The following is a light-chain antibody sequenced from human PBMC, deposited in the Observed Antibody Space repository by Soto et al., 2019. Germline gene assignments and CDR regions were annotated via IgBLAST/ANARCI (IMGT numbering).Light chain of an antibody. CDR3: SSYTSSSTPCV. CDR2: EVS. V-gene: IGLV2-14*01. J-gene: IGLJ1*01. CDR1: SSDVGGYNY. Sequence: QSALTQPASVSVSPGQSITISCTGTSSDVGGYNYVSLYQHHPGKAPKLMIYEVSNRPSGVSNRFSGSKSGNSASLTISGLQAEDEADYYCSSYTSSSTPCVFGTGTKVTVL.